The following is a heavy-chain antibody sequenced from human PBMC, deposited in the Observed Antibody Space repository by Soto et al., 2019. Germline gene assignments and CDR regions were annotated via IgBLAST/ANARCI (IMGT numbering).Heavy chain of an antibody. J-gene: IGHJ3*02. Sequence: QPGGSLELSCAASGFTFSSYEMNWVRQAPGKGLEWVSYISSSGSTIYYADSVKGRFAISRDNAKNSLYLQMNSLRAEDTAVYYCASSYDTDAFDIWGQGTMVTVSS. CDR2: ISSSGSTI. CDR1: GFTFSSYE. V-gene: IGHV3-48*03. CDR3: ASSYDTDAFDI. D-gene: IGHD3-22*01.